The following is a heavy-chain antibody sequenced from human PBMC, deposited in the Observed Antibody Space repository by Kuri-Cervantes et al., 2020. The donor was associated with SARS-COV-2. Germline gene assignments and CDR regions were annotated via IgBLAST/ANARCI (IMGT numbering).Heavy chain of an antibody. CDR1: GGTFSSYA. CDR2: IIPIFGTA. V-gene: IGHV1-69*13. CDR3: ARDQTRSGWTFLFDY. Sequence: SVKVSCKASGGTFSSYAISWVRQAPGRGLEWMGGIIPIFGTANYAQKFQGRVTITADESTSTAYMELSSLRSEDTAVYYCARDQTRSGWTFLFDYWGQGTLVTVSS. J-gene: IGHJ4*02. D-gene: IGHD6-19*01.